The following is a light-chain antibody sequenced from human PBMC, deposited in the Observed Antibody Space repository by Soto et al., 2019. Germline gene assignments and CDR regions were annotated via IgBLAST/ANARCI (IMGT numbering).Light chain of an antibody. V-gene: IGKV2-28*01. J-gene: IGKJ1*01. CDR3: MQTLQTPGT. CDR1: QSLLHSNGKTF. Sequence: DIVMTQSPLSLPVTPGEPASISCRSSQSLLHSNGKTFLDWYLQKPGQSPQLLIFSASKRASGVPDRFSASGSGTDFTLKINRVEAEDVAVYYCMQTLQTPGTFGQGTKVDIK. CDR2: SAS.